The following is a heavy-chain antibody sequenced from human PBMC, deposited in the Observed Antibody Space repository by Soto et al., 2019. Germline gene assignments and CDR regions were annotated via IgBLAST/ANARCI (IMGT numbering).Heavy chain of an antibody. Sequence: EVQLVESGGGLVQPGGSLRLSCSASGFPIRSYRMSWVRQAPGKGLEWVANVEQDGSEQYYVVSVKGRFTISRDNTKNSLFLQMNSLRADDTAIYYCARDNGNPKGRFDPWGLGTLVTVSS. J-gene: IGHJ5*02. CDR2: VEQDGSEQ. CDR1: GFPIRSYR. V-gene: IGHV3-7*01. D-gene: IGHD4-17*01. CDR3: ARDNGNPKGRFDP.